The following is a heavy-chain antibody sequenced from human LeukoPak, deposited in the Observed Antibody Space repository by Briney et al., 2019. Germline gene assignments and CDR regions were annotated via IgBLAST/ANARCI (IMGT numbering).Heavy chain of an antibody. J-gene: IGHJ4*02. Sequence: SETLSLTCTVSGGSISSYYWSWIRQPPGKGLEWIGYIYHSGSTNYNPSLKSRVTISVDTSKNQLSLKLSSVTAADTAVYYCARRPYANFDYWGQGTLVTVSS. D-gene: IGHD3-16*01. V-gene: IGHV4-59*08. CDR1: GGSISSYY. CDR3: ARRPYANFDY. CDR2: IYHSGST.